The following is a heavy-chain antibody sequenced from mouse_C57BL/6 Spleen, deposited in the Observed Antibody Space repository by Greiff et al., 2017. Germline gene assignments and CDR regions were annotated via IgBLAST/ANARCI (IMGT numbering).Heavy chain of an antibody. D-gene: IGHD1-1*01. CDR2: IYPGDGDT. CDR3: ARPITTVVAPYAMDY. Sequence: VQLQQSGAELVKPGASVKISCKASGYAFSSYWMNWVKQRPGKGLEWIGQIYPGDGDTNYNGKFKGKATLTADKSSSTAYMQLRSLTSEDSAFYYCARPITTVVAPYAMDYWGQGTSVTVSS. CDR1: GYAFSSYW. J-gene: IGHJ4*01. V-gene: IGHV1-80*01.